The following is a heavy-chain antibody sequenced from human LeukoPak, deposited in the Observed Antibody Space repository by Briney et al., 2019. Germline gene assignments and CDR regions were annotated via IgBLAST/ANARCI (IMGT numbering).Heavy chain of an antibody. D-gene: IGHD1-7*01. CDR2: ISSSSSYI. V-gene: IGHV3-21*01. J-gene: IGHJ6*03. CDR3: ARSGTGTTYYYYMDV. Sequence: GGSLRLSCAASGFTFSSYSMNWVRQAPGKGLEWVSSISSSSSYIYYADSVKGRFTISRDNAKNSLYLQMNSLRAEDKAVYYCARSGTGTTYYYYMDVWGKGTTVTVSS. CDR1: GFTFSSYS.